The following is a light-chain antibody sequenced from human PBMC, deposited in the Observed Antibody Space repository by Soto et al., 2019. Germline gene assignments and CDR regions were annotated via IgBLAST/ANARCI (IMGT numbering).Light chain of an antibody. CDR3: QHRHSYPIT. CDR1: QYIPSF. J-gene: IGKJ5*01. CDR2: SAS. Sequence: DIQLTQSPSFLSASVGDRVTITCRASQYIPSFLAWYQQKPGKAPELLIRSASTLHSGVPSRFSGSGSGTEFTLTISSLQPEDFATYYCQHRHSYPITFGQGTRLEIK. V-gene: IGKV1-9*01.